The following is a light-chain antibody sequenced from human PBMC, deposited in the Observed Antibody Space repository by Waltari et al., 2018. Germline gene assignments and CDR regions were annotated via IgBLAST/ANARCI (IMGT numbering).Light chain of an antibody. CDR2: GAS. Sequence: GERATLSCRASQCVSSSYLAWYQQKSGQAPRLLIYGASSRATGIPDRFSGSGSGTDFSLTISRLEPEDFAVYYCEQYGSSPYTFGQGTMLEIK. CDR1: QCVSSSY. CDR3: EQYGSSPYT. J-gene: IGKJ2*01. V-gene: IGKV3-20*01.